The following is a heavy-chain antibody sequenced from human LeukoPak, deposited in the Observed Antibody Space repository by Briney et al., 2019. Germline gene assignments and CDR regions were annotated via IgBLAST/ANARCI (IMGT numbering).Heavy chain of an antibody. J-gene: IGHJ6*04. Sequence: PGRSLRLSCAASGFTFSSYAMHWVRQAPGKGLEWVAVISYDGNNKYYGDSVKGRFTISRDNSKNTLYLQMNILRAEDTAVYYCARTPVTVYGMDVWGKGTTVTVSS. CDR2: ISYDGNNK. V-gene: IGHV3-30*04. D-gene: IGHD4-17*01. CDR3: ARTPVTVYGMDV. CDR1: GFTFSSYA.